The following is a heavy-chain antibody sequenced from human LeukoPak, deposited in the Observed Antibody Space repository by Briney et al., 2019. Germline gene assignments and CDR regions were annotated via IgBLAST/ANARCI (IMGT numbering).Heavy chain of an antibody. V-gene: IGHV4-34*01. CDR2: INHSGST. CDR1: GGSFSGYY. CDR3: ARQPVAKYSFDY. J-gene: IGHJ4*02. Sequence: SETLSLTCAVYGGSFSGYYWSWIRQPPGKGLEWIGEINHSGSTNYNPSLKSRVTISVDTSKNQFSLKLSSVTAADTAVYYCARQPVAKYSFDYWGQGALVTVSS. D-gene: IGHD5-12*01.